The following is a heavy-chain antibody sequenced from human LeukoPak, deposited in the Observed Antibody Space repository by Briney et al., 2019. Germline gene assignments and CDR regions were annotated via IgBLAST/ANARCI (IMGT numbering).Heavy chain of an antibody. V-gene: IGHV4-34*01. Sequence: SETLSLTCAVYGGSFSGYYWSWIRQPPGKGLEWIGEINHSGSTYYNPSLKSRVTISVDMAKNQFSLKLRSVTAADTAVYYCARDASRIQLWPLWGQGTLVTVSS. CDR3: ARDASRIQLWPL. CDR1: GGSFSGYY. CDR2: INHSGST. J-gene: IGHJ4*02. D-gene: IGHD5-18*01.